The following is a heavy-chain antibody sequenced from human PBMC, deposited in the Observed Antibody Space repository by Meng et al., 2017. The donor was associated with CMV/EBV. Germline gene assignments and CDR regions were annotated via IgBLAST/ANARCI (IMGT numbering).Heavy chain of an antibody. CDR1: GGSFSGCY. CDR3: ARGRELDRGLDY. D-gene: IGHD3-10*01. J-gene: IGHJ4*02. Sequence: TCAVYGGSFSGCYWSSIRQPPGKGLEWIGEINHSGSTNYNPSLKSRVTISVDTSKNQFSLKLSSVTAADTAVYYCARGRELDRGLDYWGQGTLVTVSS. V-gene: IGHV4-34*01. CDR2: INHSGST.